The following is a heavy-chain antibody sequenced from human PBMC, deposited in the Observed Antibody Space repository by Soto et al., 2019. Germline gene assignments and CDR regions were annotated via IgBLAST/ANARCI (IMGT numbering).Heavy chain of an antibody. CDR2: IYYSGST. D-gene: IGHD3-22*01. CDR3: ARVSYDRSGFDDVNDWFDP. J-gene: IGHJ5*02. V-gene: IGHV4-30-4*01. Sequence: SETLSLTCTVSGGSISSGDYYWSWIRQPPGKGLEWIGYIYYSGSTYYNPSLKSRVTISVDTSKNQFSLTLSSVTAAGTAVYYFARVSYDRSGFDDVNDWFDPWGQGTLVTVSS. CDR1: GGSISSGDYY.